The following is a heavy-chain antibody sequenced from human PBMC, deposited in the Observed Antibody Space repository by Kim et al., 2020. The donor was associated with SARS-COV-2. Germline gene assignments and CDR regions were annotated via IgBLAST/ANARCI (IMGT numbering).Heavy chain of an antibody. CDR1: GFTFSGYH. D-gene: IGHD3-16*01. Sequence: GGSLRLSCAASGFTFSGYHMSWIRQAPGKGLEWLTYISSSDGFTSYADSVKGRFTISVDNAKNSVYLQMNSLRSDDTALDYCAREGLGARLDVWGHGTTVTVSS. J-gene: IGHJ6*02. V-gene: IGHV3-11*06. CDR3: AREGLGARLDV. CDR2: ISSSDGFT.